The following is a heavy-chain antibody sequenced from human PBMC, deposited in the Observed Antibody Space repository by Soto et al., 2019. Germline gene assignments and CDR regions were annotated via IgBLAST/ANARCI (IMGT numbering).Heavy chain of an antibody. CDR3: ARHEATVTPRAYYYMDV. CDR2: IYPGDSDT. V-gene: IGHV5-51*01. CDR1: GYSFTSYW. J-gene: IGHJ6*03. Sequence: PGESLKISCKGSGYSFTSYWIGWVRQMPGKGLEWMGIIYPGDSDTRYSPSFQGQVTISADKSISTAYLQWSSLKASDTAMYYCARHEATVTPRAYYYMDVWGKGTTVTVSS. D-gene: IGHD4-17*01.